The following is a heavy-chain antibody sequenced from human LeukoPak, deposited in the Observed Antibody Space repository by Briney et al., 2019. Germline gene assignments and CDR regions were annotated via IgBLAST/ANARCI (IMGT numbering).Heavy chain of an antibody. CDR2: INHSGST. V-gene: IGHV4-34*01. D-gene: IGHD3-22*01. Sequence: SETLSLTCTVSGGSISSYYWSWIRQPPGKGLEWIGEINHSGSTNYNPSLKSRVTISVDTSKNQFSLKLSSVTAADTAVYYCARGGLYRIYSDSSKDYWGQGTLVTVSS. J-gene: IGHJ4*02. CDR1: GGSISSYY. CDR3: ARGGLYRIYSDSSKDY.